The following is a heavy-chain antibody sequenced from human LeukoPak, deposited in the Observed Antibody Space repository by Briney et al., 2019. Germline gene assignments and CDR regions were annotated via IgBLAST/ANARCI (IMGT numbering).Heavy chain of an antibody. J-gene: IGHJ4*02. CDR2: ISGSGGST. D-gene: IGHD2/OR15-2a*01. CDR1: GFTFSSYA. CDR3: AKLDQIVIVLPAIFDY. V-gene: IGHV3-23*01. Sequence: GGSVTLSCAASGFTFSSYAMRWLPQAPGKGREWVSVISGSGGSTYYADSVKGRFTISRDNSKNTLYLQMNSLRAEDTAVYYCAKLDQIVIVLPAIFDYWGQGTLVTVS.